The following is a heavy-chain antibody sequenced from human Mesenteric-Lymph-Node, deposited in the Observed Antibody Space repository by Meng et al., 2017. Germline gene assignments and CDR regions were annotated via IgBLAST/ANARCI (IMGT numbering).Heavy chain of an antibody. D-gene: IGHD3-10*01. J-gene: IGHJ4*02. CDR3: ARGPARALITRVRGVIIRPYYFDD. CDR1: GYTFTSYG. CDR2: MNPNSGNT. Sequence: ASVKVSCKASGYTFTSYGISWVRQATGQGLEWMGWMNPNSGNTGYAQKFQGRVTITRNTSISTAYMELSSLKAEDTAVYYCARGPARALITRVRGVIIRPYYFDDWGQGTLVTVSS. V-gene: IGHV1-8*03.